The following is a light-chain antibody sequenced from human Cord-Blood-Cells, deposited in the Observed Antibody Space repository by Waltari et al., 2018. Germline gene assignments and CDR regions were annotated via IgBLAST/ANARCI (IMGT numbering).Light chain of an antibody. CDR3: SSYAGSNTLV. V-gene: IGLV2-11*01. CDR1: RSAVGVFNN. J-gene: IGLJ3*02. Sequence: FPLINLRSVPGFLGSRVTISGTGTRSAVGVFNNVSLYQQHPGKAPKLMIYDVSKRPSGVPNRFSGSKSGNTASLTISGLQAEDEADYYCSSYAGSNTLVFGGGTKLTVL. CDR2: DVS.